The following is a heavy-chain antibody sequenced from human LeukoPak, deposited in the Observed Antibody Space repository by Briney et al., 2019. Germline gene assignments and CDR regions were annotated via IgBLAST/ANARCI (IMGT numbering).Heavy chain of an antibody. CDR1: GFTFSSYS. Sequence: GGSLRLSCAASGFTFSSYSMNWVRQARGKGLEWVSAISGSGGSTYYADSVKGRFTISRDNSKNTLYLQMNSLRAEDTAVYYCAKARYSYGSDAYYYYYGMDVWGQGTTVTVSS. V-gene: IGHV3-23*01. CDR2: ISGSGGST. CDR3: AKARYSYGSDAYYYYYGMDV. J-gene: IGHJ6*02. D-gene: IGHD5-18*01.